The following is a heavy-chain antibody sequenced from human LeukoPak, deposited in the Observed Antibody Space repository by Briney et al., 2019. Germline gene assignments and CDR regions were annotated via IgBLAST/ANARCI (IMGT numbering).Heavy chain of an antibody. CDR3: ARQGRSGGSCYH. CDR1: GSSFTSYW. D-gene: IGHD2-15*01. V-gene: IGHV5-51*01. CDR2: IYPGDSDT. Sequence: GGSLKISSKGSGSSFTSYWIGWGRRMPGKGLEWMGIIYPGDSDTRYRPSFQGQVTISADKSISTAYLQWSSLKASDTAMYYCARQGRSGGSCYHWGQGTLVTVSS. J-gene: IGHJ5*02.